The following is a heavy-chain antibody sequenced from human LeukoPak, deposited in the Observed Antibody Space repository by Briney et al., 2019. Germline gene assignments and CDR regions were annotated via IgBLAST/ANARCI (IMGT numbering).Heavy chain of an antibody. CDR1: GGTFSSYA. D-gene: IGHD1-26*01. Sequence: SVKVSCKASGGTFSSYAISWVRQAPGQGLEWMGGIIPIFGTANYAQKLQGRVTMTTDTSTSTAYMELRSLRSDDTAVYYCARDRKAGATDYWGQGTLVTVSS. V-gene: IGHV1-69*05. J-gene: IGHJ4*02. CDR3: ARDRKAGATDY. CDR2: IIPIFGTA.